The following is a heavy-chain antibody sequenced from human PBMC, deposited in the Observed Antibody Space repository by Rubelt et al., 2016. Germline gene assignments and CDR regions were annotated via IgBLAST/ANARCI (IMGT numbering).Heavy chain of an antibody. Sequence: GESLRLSCAASGFPFSTYAMSWVRQAPGKGLEWVSGISGSGGDTFYADSVTGRFTISRDNSKNTLYLQMNSLRAEDTAVYYCAKDLAPRGVGSTYWGQGTLVTVSS. CDR3: AKDLAPRGVGSTY. J-gene: IGHJ4*02. D-gene: IGHD1-26*01. CDR2: ISGSGGDT. CDR1: GFPFSTYA. V-gene: IGHV3-23*01.